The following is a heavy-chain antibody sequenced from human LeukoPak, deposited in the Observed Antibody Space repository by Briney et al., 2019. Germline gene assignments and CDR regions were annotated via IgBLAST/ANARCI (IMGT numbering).Heavy chain of an antibody. CDR3: AKDEIYGSSWTFDY. D-gene: IGHD6-13*01. J-gene: IGHJ4*01. CDR1: GFTFSDYY. Sequence: GGSLRLSCAASGFTFSDYYMSWVCQAPGKGLEWVAFIRNDGSIKHYGDSVKGRITISRDNSKNTLYLQMNSLRAEDTAVYYCAKDEIYGSSWTFDYWGHGTLVTVSS. CDR2: IRNDGSIK. V-gene: IGHV3-30*02.